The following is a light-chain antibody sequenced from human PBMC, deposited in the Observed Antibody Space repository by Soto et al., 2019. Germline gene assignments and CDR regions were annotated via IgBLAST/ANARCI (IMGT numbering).Light chain of an antibody. Sequence: DIQMTQSPSSLSASVGDRVTITCRASQSISSYLNWYQQKPGKAPKLLIYAASSLQSGVPSRFSGSGSGTDFTLTISRLQPEDFATYYCQRSYSTQITFGQGKRLEIK. CDR1: QSISSY. V-gene: IGKV1-39*01. CDR3: QRSYSTQIT. J-gene: IGKJ5*01. CDR2: AAS.